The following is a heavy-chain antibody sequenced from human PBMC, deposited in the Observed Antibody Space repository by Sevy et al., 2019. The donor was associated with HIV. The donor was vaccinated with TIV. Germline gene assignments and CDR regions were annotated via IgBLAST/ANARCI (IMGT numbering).Heavy chain of an antibody. Sequence: GGSLRLSCAASGFTFNYAWMSWVRQAPGKGLEWVGRIKSKTDGGTADYAAHVKGRFTISRDDSENTLYLQMNSLKTEDTAVYYCASVVKNDFWDGHVNYYGLDVWGQGTTVTGSS. J-gene: IGHJ6*02. CDR2: IKSKTDGGTA. CDR1: GFTFNYAW. V-gene: IGHV3-15*01. D-gene: IGHD3-3*01. CDR3: ASVVKNDFWDGHVNYYGLDV.